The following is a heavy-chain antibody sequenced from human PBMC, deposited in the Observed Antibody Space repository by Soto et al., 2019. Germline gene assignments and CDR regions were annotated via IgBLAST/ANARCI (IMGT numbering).Heavy chain of an antibody. J-gene: IGHJ4*02. V-gene: IGHV3-23*01. CDR3: AKDLVLTFGGVIVPADY. CDR1: GFTFSSYA. CDR2: ISGSGGST. Sequence: EVQLFESGGGLVQPGVSLRLSCAASGFTFSSYAMSWVRQALGKGLECVSAISGSGGSTYYADSVKGRFTISRDNSKNTLYLPMNSLRAEDTAVYYCAKDLVLTFGGVIVPADYWGQGTLVSVSS. D-gene: IGHD3-16*02.